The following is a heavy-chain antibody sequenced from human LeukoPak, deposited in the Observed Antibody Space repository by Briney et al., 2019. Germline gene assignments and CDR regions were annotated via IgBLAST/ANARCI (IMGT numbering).Heavy chain of an antibody. Sequence: GASVKVSCKASGYTFTSYGITWVRQAPGQGLEWMGWLSTYNGNTNYAQKLQGRVTMTTDTSTSTAYMELRSLRSDDTAVYYCARDGGWSVGYCSGGSCYRRAFDIWGQGTMVTVSS. CDR1: GYTFTSYG. CDR3: ARDGGWSVGYCSGGSCYRRAFDI. V-gene: IGHV1-18*01. J-gene: IGHJ3*02. CDR2: LSTYNGNT. D-gene: IGHD2-15*01.